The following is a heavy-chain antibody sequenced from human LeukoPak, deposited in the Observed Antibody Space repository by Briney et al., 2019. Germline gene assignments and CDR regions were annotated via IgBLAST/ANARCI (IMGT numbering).Heavy chain of an antibody. CDR1: GYTFTSYG. J-gene: IGHJ5*02. D-gene: IGHD1-26*01. CDR3: ARVGKGATTGRWIWFDP. CDR2: ISAYNGNT. V-gene: IGHV1-18*01. Sequence: GASVKVSCKASGYTFTSYGISWVRQAPGQGLDWMGWISAYNGNTNYAQKLQGRVTMTTDTSTSTAYMELRSLRSDDTAVYYCARVGKGATTGRWIWFDPWGQGTLVTVSP.